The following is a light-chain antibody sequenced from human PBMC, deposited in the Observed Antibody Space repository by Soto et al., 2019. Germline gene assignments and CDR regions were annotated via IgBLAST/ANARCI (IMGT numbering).Light chain of an antibody. CDR1: QSVSSY. CDR2: GAS. CDR3: QHYNRWPLT. J-gene: IGKJ4*01. V-gene: IGKV3-15*01. Sequence: EIVLTQSPGTLSLSPGERATLSCRASQSVSSYLAWYQQKPGQAPRLLIYGASTRATGIPARFSGSGSGTEFTLTISSLQSEDFAVYYCQHYNRWPLTFGGGTKVDIK.